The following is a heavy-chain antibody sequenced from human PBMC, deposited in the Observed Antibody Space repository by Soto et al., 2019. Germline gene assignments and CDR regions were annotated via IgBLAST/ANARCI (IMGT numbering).Heavy chain of an antibody. CDR2: ISYDGSHK. CDR3: ARDRRQQLVPLDY. CDR1: GFTFSSFA. V-gene: IGHV3-30-3*01. Sequence: GGSLRLSCAASGFTFSSFAMHRVRQAPGKWLEWVSAISYDGSHKYYADSVQGRFTISRDNSKNTLYLQMNSLRPEDTAVYYCARDRRQQLVPLDYWGQGXLVTVYS. J-gene: IGHJ4*02. D-gene: IGHD6-13*01.